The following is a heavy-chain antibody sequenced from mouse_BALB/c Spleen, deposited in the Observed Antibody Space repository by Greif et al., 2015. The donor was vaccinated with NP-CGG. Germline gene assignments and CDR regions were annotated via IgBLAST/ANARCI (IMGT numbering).Heavy chain of an antibody. CDR2: ISSGSSTI. Sequence: EVKLMESGGGLVQPGGSRKLSCAASGFTFSSFGMHWVRQAPEKGLEWVAYISSGSSTIYYADTVKGRFTISRDNPKNTLFLQMTSLRSEDTAMYYCARGGYYGSIGYWGQGTTLTVSS. D-gene: IGHD1-1*01. V-gene: IGHV5-17*02. J-gene: IGHJ2*01. CDR3: ARGGYYGSIGY. CDR1: GFTFSSFG.